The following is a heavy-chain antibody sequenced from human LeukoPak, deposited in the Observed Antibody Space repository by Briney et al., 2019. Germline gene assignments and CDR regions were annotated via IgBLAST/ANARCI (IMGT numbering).Heavy chain of an antibody. J-gene: IGHJ4*02. CDR2: INPNSGGT. CDR3: ARDLRAAAGKLYYFDY. D-gene: IGHD6-13*01. CDR1: GYTFTGYY. V-gene: IGHV1-2*02. Sequence: ASVKVSCKASGYTFTGYYMHWVRQAPGQGLEWMGWINPNSGGTNYAQKFQGRVTMTRDTSISTAYMELSSLRSDDTAVYYCARDLRAAAGKLYYFDYWGQGTLLTVSS.